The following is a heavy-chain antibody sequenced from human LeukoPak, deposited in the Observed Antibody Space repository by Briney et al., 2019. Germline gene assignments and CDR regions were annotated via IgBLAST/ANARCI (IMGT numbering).Heavy chain of an antibody. CDR1: GGSFSGYY. CDR3: ARALGRELLIRWEYYYCGMDV. V-gene: IGHV4-34*01. Sequence: PSETLSLTCAVYGGSFSGYYWSWIRQPPGKGLEWIGEINHSGSTNYNPSLKSRVTISVDTSKNQFSLKLSSVTAADTAVYYCARALGRELLIRWEYYYCGMDVWGQGTTVTVSS. J-gene: IGHJ6*02. D-gene: IGHD1-26*01. CDR2: INHSGST.